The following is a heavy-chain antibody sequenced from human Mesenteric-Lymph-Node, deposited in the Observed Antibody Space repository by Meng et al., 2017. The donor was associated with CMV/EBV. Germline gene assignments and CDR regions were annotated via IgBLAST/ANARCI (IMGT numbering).Heavy chain of an antibody. J-gene: IGHJ4*02. CDR3: ARDSEYSSSSKYFEY. CDR2: ITSTSIYM. Sequence: GGSLRLSCAASGFTFSSYAIHWVRQAPGKGLEWVSSITSTSIYMYYADSVKGRFTISRDNAKNSVFLQMNGLRAEDTALYYCARDSEYSSSSKYFEYWGQGTLVTVSS. CDR1: GFTFSSYA. V-gene: IGHV3-21*01. D-gene: IGHD6-6*01.